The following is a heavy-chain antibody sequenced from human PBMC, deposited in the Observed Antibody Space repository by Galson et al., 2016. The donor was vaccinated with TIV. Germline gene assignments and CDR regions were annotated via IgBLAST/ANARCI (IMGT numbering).Heavy chain of an antibody. CDR1: GFTVSGNY. J-gene: IGHJ4*02. CDR2: IYSGGNT. V-gene: IGHV3-53*01. CDR3: ARGGQLGYCSGGSCSYFDF. Sequence: SLRLSCAASGFTVSGNYMSWVRQAPGKGPEWVSLIYSGGNTYYADSVKGRFTISRDNSKNMLYLQMNNLRAEDTAVYYCARGGQLGYCSGGSCSYFDFWGQGTLVTVSS. D-gene: IGHD2-15*01.